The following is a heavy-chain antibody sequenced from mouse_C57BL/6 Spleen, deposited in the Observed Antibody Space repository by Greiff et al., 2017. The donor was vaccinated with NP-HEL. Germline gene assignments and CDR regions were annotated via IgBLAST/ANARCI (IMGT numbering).Heavy chain of an antibody. Sequence: EVQLQQSGAELVKPGASVKLSCTASGFNFKDYYMHWVKQRTEQGLEWIGRIDPEDGETKYAPKFQGKATITADTSSNTAYLQLSSLTSEDTAVYYCAYYYGSSYVDYAMDYWGQGTSVTVSS. CDR1: GFNFKDYY. CDR3: AYYYGSSYVDYAMDY. CDR2: IDPEDGET. J-gene: IGHJ4*01. V-gene: IGHV14-2*01. D-gene: IGHD1-1*01.